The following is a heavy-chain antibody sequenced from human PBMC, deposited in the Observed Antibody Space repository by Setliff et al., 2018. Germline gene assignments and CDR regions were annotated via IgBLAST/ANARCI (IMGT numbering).Heavy chain of an antibody. V-gene: IGHV5-51*01. J-gene: IGHJ4*02. CDR2: IYPSNSNI. D-gene: IGHD5-12*01. Sequence: PGESLKISCKASGYSFTDYWIAWVRQMPGKGLEWMGIIYPSNSNIKYSPSFEAQITFSVDKSITTAYLQWSSLKASDTAIYYRARHRVGNSGYAIPILDFWGQGALVTVSS. CDR3: ARHRVGNSGYAIPILDF. CDR1: GYSFTDYW.